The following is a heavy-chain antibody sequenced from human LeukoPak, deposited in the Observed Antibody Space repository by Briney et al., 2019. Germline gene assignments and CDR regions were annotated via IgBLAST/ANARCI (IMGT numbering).Heavy chain of an antibody. CDR2: ISYDGVYK. D-gene: IGHD5-24*01. Sequence: SGGSLRLSCAASGFTFRNYAMHWVRQTPEKGLEWVAVISYDGVYKNYADSVKGRFTISRDDPKNTLYLQMNSLRTEYTGLYYCARDEYDGYNLGPSIYWGQGTLVTVSS. CDR3: ARDEYDGYNLGPSIY. J-gene: IGHJ4*02. V-gene: IGHV3-30*04. CDR1: GFTFRNYA.